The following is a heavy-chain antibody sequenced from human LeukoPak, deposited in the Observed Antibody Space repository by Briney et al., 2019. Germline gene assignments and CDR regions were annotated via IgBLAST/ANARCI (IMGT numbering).Heavy chain of an antibody. Sequence: ASVKVPCKASGYTFTRYDINWVRQATGQGLEWMGWVNLNSGNTGYAQKFQGRVTITRDTSINTAYMELSSLRSEDTAVYYCARVDGSPDSWGQGTLVTVSS. CDR2: VNLNSGNT. D-gene: IGHD2-15*01. J-gene: IGHJ4*02. CDR3: ARVDGSPDS. V-gene: IGHV1-8*03. CDR1: GYTFTRYD.